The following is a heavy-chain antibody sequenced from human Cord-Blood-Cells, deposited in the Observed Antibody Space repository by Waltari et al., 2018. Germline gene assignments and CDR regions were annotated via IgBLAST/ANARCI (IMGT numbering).Heavy chain of an antibody. CDR3: VVRDGYSRDY. Sequence: QVQLQQWGAGLLKPSETLSLTRAVYGGSFSGYYWSWIRQPPGKGLEWIGEINHSGSTNYNPSLKSRVTISVDTSKNQFSLKLSSVTAADTAVYYCVVRDGYSRDYWGQGTLVTVSS. CDR1: GGSFSGYY. J-gene: IGHJ4*02. CDR2: INHSGST. D-gene: IGHD1-1*01. V-gene: IGHV4-34*01.